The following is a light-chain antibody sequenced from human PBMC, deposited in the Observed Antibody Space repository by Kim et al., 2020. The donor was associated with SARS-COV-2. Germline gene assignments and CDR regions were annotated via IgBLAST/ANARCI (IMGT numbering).Light chain of an antibody. V-gene: IGLV1-51*01. CDR3: GTWDGSLCAVV. CDR2: DDN. CDR1: SANIRKYY. J-gene: IGLJ2*01. Sequence: GWKLTVSSSGRSANIRKYYVSWYQQQPGTAPTLIMYDDNRRPSGIPDRFSGSRSGTSATLGITGLQTGDEADYYCGTWDGSLCAVVFGGGTQLTVL.